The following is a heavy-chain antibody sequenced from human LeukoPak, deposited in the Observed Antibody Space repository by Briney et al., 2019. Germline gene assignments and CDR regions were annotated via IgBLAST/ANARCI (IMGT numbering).Heavy chain of an antibody. CDR2: IKQDGSEK. CDR3: ARDSSGPPDYRFDY. V-gene: IGHV3-7*01. Sequence: GGSLRLSCAASGFIIISYRMSWVRQAPGKGLEWVANIKQDGSEKYYVDSVKGRFTISRDNAKNTLYLQMNSLRAEDTAVYYCARDSSGPPDYRFDYWGQGTLVTVSS. J-gene: IGHJ4*02. D-gene: IGHD5-12*01. CDR1: GFIIISYR.